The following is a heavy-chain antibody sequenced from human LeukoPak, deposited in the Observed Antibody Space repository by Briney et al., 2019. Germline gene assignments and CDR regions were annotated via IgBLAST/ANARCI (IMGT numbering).Heavy chain of an antibody. J-gene: IGHJ4*02. CDR1: GGSISSGGYY. D-gene: IGHD1-7*01. V-gene: IGHV4-31*03. CDR3: ARAGDWNYVGLFDY. CDR2: IYYSGST. Sequence: SETLSLTCTVSGGSISSGGYYWSWIRQHPGKGLEWIGYIYYSGSTYYNPSLKSRVTISVNTSKNQFSLKLSSVTAADTAVYYCARAGDWNYVGLFDYWGQGTLVTVSS.